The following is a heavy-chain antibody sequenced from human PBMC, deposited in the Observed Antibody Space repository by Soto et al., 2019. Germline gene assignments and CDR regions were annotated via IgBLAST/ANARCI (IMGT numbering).Heavy chain of an antibody. J-gene: IGHJ4*02. V-gene: IGHV4-34*01. CDR2: INHSGST. CDR1: GGSFSGYY. Sequence: QVQLQQWGAGLLKPSETLSLTCAVYGGSFSGYYWSWIRQPPGKGLEWIGEINHSGSTNYNPSLTSRVTISVDTSKNQFSLKLSSVTAADTAVYYCARAYSSSWPPDYWGQGTLVTVSS. CDR3: ARAYSSSWPPDY. D-gene: IGHD6-13*01.